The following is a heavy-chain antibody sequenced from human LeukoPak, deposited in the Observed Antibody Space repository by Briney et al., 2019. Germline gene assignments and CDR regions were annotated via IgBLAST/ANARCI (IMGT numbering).Heavy chain of an antibody. J-gene: IGHJ4*02. CDR2: INSDGSST. CDR3: ATGQLLAYVY. V-gene: IGHV3-74*01. CDR1: GFTFSSYA. Sequence: GGSLRLSCSASGFTFSSYAMHWVRQAPGKGLVWVSRINSDGSSTSYADSVKGRFTISRDNAKNTLFLQINSLRAEDTAVYYCATGQLLAYVYWGQGTLVTVSS. D-gene: IGHD6-13*01.